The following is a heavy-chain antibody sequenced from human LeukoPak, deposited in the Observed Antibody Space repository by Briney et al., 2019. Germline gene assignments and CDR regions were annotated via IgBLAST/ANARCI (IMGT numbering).Heavy chain of an antibody. V-gene: IGHV4-31*03. CDR1: GGSISSGGYY. J-gene: IGHJ6*04. Sequence: SQTLSLTCTVSGGSISSGGYYWSWIRQHPGKGLEWIGYIYYSGSTYYNPSLKSRVTISVDTSKNQLSLKLSSVTAADTAVYYCARDQYCSSTSCPSYYYYGMDVWGKGTTVTVSS. D-gene: IGHD2-2*01. CDR3: ARDQYCSSTSCPSYYYYGMDV. CDR2: IYYSGST.